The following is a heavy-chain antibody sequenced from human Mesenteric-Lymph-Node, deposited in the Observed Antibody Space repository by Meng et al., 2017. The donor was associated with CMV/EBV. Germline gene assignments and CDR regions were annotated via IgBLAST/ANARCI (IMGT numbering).Heavy chain of an antibody. J-gene: IGHJ6*02. D-gene: IGHD2-2*02. Sequence: GGSLRLSCTVSGFIFSTYGVHWVRQAPGKGLEWVSVISYDGNNKYYADSVKGRFTISRDNSKNTVYLQMNSLRAEDTAVYYCARDRRYCSSTSCYRRESYYYYGMDVWGQGTTVTVSS. V-gene: IGHV3-30*03. CDR2: ISYDGNNK. CDR3: ARDRRYCSSTSCYRRESYYYYGMDV. CDR1: GFIFSTYG.